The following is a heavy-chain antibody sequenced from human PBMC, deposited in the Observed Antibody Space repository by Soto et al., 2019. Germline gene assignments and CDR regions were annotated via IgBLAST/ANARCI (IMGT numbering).Heavy chain of an antibody. J-gene: IGHJ4*02. D-gene: IGHD3-3*01. Sequence: QVQLVESGGGVVQPGRSLRLSYAASGFTFSSYGMHWVRQAPGKGLEWVAVISYDGSNKYYADSVKGRFTISRDNSKNTLYLQMNSLRAEDTAVYYCAILRFLEWLSSAKYYFDYWGQGTLVTVSS. CDR3: AILRFLEWLSSAKYYFDY. V-gene: IGHV3-30*03. CDR2: ISYDGSNK. CDR1: GFTFSSYG.